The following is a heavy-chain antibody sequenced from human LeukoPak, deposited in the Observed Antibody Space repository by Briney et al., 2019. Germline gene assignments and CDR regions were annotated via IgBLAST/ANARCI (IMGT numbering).Heavy chain of an antibody. CDR1: GFNFSDSR. Sequence: PGGSLRLSCVTSGFNFSDSRMTWVRQAPGKGLQWVANVNRDGTEKHFLDSVEGRFTISRDSAKKSLYLQMSSLRPQDTAVYFCVRGDWYFESWGQGTLVTVSS. D-gene: IGHD2-21*01. V-gene: IGHV3-7*04. J-gene: IGHJ4*02. CDR3: VRGDWYFES. CDR2: VNRDGTEK.